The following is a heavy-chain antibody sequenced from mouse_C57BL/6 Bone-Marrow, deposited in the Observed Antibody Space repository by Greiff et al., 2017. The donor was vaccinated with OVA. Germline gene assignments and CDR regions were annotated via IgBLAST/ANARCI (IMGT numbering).Heavy chain of an antibody. V-gene: IGHV1-39*01. CDR3: AFCYDGSNRSFDI. CDR2: INPNYGTT. Sequence: EVQLVESGPELVKPGSSVKISCKASGYSFPDYYINWVKQSNGMSLKWIGVINPNYGTTSYNQKFKGKATLTVDQSSSTACMQLNSLTSEDSAVYYYAFCYDGSNRSFDIWGTGAPVTASS. D-gene: IGHD2-1*01. J-gene: IGHJ1*03. CDR1: GYSFPDYY.